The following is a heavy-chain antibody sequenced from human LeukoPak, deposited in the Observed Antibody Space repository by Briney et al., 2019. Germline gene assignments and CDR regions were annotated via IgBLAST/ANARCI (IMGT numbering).Heavy chain of an antibody. CDR3: ARRTHGAFAI. CDR1: GFPFSDHE. D-gene: IGHD5-24*01. Sequence: PGGSLRLSCAASGFPFSDHEMNWVRQAPGKGLEWVSYISSSGSDKYYPDSVKGRFTFSRDNAKNSLYLQMNSLRAEDTAVYYCARRTHGAFAIWGQGTKVTVSS. CDR2: ISSSGSDK. J-gene: IGHJ3*02. V-gene: IGHV3-48*03.